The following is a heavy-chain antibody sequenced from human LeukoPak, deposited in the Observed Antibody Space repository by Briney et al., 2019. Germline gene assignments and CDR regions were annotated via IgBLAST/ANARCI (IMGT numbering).Heavy chain of an antibody. CDR3: ARAHYDYVWGSYRPNWFDP. Sequence: ASVKVSCKASGGTFSSYTISWVRQAPGQGLEWMGRIIPILGIANYAQKFQGGVTITADKSTSTVYMELSSLRSEDTAVYYCARAHYDYVWGSYRPNWFDPWGQGTLVTVSS. V-gene: IGHV1-69*02. J-gene: IGHJ5*02. D-gene: IGHD3-16*02. CDR1: GGTFSSYT. CDR2: IIPILGIA.